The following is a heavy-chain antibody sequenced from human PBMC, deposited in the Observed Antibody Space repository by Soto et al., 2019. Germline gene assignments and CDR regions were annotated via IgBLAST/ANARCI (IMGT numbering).Heavy chain of an antibody. Sequence: EVQLVESGGGLVQPGRSLRLSCAAFGFTFEDSAMHWIRQTPGKGLEWVAGINWNSGSVGYADSVKGRFTISGDNANNTLFLQMDSLRAEDAALYYCAKGRGALAVVSNWFDPWGQGTLVTVSS. CDR3: AKGRGALAVVSNWFDP. CDR2: INWNSGSV. D-gene: IGHD6-19*01. CDR1: GFTFEDSA. J-gene: IGHJ5*02. V-gene: IGHV3-9*01.